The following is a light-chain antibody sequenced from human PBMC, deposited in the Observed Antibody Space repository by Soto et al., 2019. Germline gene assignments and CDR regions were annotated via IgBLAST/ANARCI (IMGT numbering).Light chain of an antibody. Sequence: VMPQYHATLSVSPGERCTLSFRPSQSVGSNLARYQQKPGQTPRFLMYDASARATGVPARISGSGSGTEFTLTISSLQSEDFAVYCCHLYNSWPNTLGHRTKLAIK. J-gene: IGKJ2*01. CDR3: HLYNSWPNT. V-gene: IGKV3-15*01. CDR2: DAS. CDR1: QSVGSN.